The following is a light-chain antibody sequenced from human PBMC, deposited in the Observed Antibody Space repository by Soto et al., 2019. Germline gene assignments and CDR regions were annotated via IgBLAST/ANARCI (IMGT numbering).Light chain of an antibody. V-gene: IGLV2-14*01. CDR3: SSYTSSSTLV. Sequence: QSALTQPASVSGSPGQSITISCTGTSSDVGGYHYVSWYQQHPGKAPNLMIYEVSNRHSGVSNRFSGSKSGNTASLTISGLQAEDEADYYCSSYTSSSTLVFGTGTKLTVL. CDR1: SSDVGGYHY. J-gene: IGLJ1*01. CDR2: EVS.